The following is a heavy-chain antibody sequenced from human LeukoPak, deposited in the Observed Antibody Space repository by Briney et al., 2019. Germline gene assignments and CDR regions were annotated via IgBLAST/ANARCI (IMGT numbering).Heavy chain of an antibody. CDR1: GFTFSSYA. V-gene: IGHV3-30*01. CDR2: ISYDGSNK. J-gene: IGHJ5*02. D-gene: IGHD2-2*01. Sequence: GRSLRFSCAASGFTFSSYAMHWVRQAPGKGLEWVAVISYDGSNKYYADSVKGRFTISRDNSKNTLYLQMNSLRAEDTAVYYCARGSGSVVVPAAPPYNWFDPWGQGTLVTVSS. CDR3: ARGSGSVVVPAAPPYNWFDP.